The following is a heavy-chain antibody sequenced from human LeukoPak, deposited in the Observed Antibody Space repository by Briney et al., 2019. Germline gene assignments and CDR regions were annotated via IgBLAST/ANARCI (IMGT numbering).Heavy chain of an antibody. V-gene: IGHV4-59*01. Sequence: PSETLSLTCSVSGGSISSYSWTWIRQPPGKGLDWIGFIDYSGSSNYNPSLKSRVTISADPSKNHFSLNLTSVTAADTAVYFCARDHPVADWAADIWGRGTMVTVSS. CDR1: GGSISSYS. CDR3: ARDHPVADWAADI. J-gene: IGHJ3*02. D-gene: IGHD3-9*01. CDR2: IDYSGSS.